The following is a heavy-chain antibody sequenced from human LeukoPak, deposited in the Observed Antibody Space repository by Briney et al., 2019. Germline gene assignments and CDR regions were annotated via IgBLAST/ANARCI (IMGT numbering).Heavy chain of an antibody. CDR1: KFTFYDYV. V-gene: IGHV3-23*01. CDR2: ISTRSTYT. CDR3: APWTVGGFWADY. D-gene: IGHD1-26*01. Sequence: GGSLRLSCAASKFTFYDYVMTWVRQAPGKGLEWVSAISTRSTYTYYADSVRGRFTISRDDSKNTLYPQMNRLRVDDTARYYCAPWTVGGFWADYWGQGALVTVSS. J-gene: IGHJ4*02.